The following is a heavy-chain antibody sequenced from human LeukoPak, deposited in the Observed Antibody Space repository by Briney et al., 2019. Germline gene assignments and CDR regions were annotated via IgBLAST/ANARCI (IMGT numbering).Heavy chain of an antibody. CDR2: ISSSGSTI. D-gene: IGHD5-18*01. CDR3: AREVRGYSYGPNWFDP. Sequence: GGSLRLSCAASGFTFSSYEMNWVRQAPGKGLEWVSYISSSGSTIYYADSVKGRFTISRDNAKNSLYLQMNSLRAEDTAVYYCAREVRGYSYGPNWFDPWAREPWSPSPQ. V-gene: IGHV3-48*03. CDR1: GFTFSSYE. J-gene: IGHJ5*02.